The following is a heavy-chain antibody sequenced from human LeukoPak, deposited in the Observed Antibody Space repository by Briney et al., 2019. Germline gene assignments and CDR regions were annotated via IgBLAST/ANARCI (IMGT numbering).Heavy chain of an antibody. D-gene: IGHD3-10*01. J-gene: IGHJ4*02. Sequence: NPSETLSLTCAVYGGSFSGYYWSWIRQPPGKGLEWIGEINHSGSTNYNPSLKSRVTISVDTSKNQFSLKLSSVTAADTAVYYCARHRRDTMVRGVIRVFDYWGQGTLVTVSS. CDR1: GGSFSGYY. V-gene: IGHV4-34*01. CDR2: INHSGST. CDR3: ARHRRDTMVRGVIRVFDY.